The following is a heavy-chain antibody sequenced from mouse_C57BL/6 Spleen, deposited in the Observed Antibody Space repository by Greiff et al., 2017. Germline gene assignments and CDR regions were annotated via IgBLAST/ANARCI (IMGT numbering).Heavy chain of an antibody. J-gene: IGHJ3*01. Sequence: VSLQQSGPVLVKPGASVKMSCKASGYTFTDYYMNWVKQSQGKSPEWIGVINPYNGGTSYDQKFKGKATLTVDKSSSTAYVELNSLTSEDSAVYYCAREYGNSFAYWGQGTLVTVSA. CDR2: INPYNGGT. V-gene: IGHV1-19*01. D-gene: IGHD2-10*02. CDR1: GYTFTDYY. CDR3: AREYGNSFAY.